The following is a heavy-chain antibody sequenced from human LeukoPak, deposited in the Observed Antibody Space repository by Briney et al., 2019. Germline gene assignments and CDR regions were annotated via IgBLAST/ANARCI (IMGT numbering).Heavy chain of an antibody. CDR2: IRGSGGST. V-gene: IGHV3-23*01. CDR3: AKAGTFGVVTDFDY. Sequence: GGSLRLSCAASGFTFSSYAMSWVGKVQGKGLDWASAIRGSGGSTYYAESVKGRFTISRDNSKNTLYLQMNSLRAEDTAVYYCAKAGTFGVVTDFDYWGQGTLVTVSS. J-gene: IGHJ4*02. CDR1: GFTFSSYA. D-gene: IGHD3-3*01.